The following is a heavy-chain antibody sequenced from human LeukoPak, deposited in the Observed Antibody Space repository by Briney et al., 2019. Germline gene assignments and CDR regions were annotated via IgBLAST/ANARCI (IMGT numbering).Heavy chain of an antibody. V-gene: IGHV4-39*07. CDR1: GGSISSSSYY. D-gene: IGHD6-19*01. CDR3: ARVMREYSSGWDYFDY. Sequence: PSETLSLTCTVSGGSISSSSYYWGWIRQPPGKGLEWIGCIYYTGSTYYNPSLKSRVTISVDKSKNQFSLKLSSVTAADTAVYYCARVMREYSSGWDYFDYWGQGTLVTVSS. J-gene: IGHJ4*02. CDR2: IYYTGST.